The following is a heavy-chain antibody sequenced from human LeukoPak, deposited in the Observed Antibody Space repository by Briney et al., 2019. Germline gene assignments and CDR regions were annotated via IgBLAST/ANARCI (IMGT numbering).Heavy chain of an antibody. J-gene: IGHJ4*02. D-gene: IGHD1-14*01. CDR1: GLTFNNYW. CDR2: IKRKSDGGTT. Sequence: GGSLRLSCAAFGLTFNNYWMSWVRQVPGKGLEWVGRIKRKSDGGTTDYAAPVKGRFTISRDDSKNTLYLQMNSLKSEDTAVYYCTTELDVRPNHYWGQGTLVTVSS. V-gene: IGHV3-15*01. CDR3: TTELDVRPNHY.